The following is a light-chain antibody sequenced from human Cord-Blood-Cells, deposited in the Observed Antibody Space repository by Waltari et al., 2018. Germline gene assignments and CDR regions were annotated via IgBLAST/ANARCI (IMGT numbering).Light chain of an antibody. Sequence: AIRMTQSPSSFSASTGDRVTITCRASQGISSYLAWYQQKPGKAPKFLIYDASTLQSGVPSRFSGSGSGTDFTLTISCLQSEDFATYYCQQYYSYPFTFGPGTKVDIK. J-gene: IGKJ3*01. CDR1: QGISSY. CDR3: QQYYSYPFT. CDR2: DAS. V-gene: IGKV1-8*01.